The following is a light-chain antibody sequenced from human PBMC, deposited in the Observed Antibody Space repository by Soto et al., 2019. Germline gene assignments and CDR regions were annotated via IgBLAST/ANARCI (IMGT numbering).Light chain of an antibody. J-gene: IGKJ2*01. CDR2: GAS. CDR3: QQCNDWPHT. CDR1: QSVSTN. V-gene: IGKV3-15*01. Sequence: EIVMTQSPATLSVSPGERATLSCRASQSVSTNLAWYQQKPGQAPRLLIYGASTRATGIPASFSGRGSGTEFTLTISSLQSEDCAVYYCQQCNDWPHTFGQGTKLEIK.